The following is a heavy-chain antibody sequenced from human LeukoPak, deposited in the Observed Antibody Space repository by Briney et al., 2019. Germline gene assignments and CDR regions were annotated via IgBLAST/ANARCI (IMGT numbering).Heavy chain of an antibody. D-gene: IGHD3-10*01. Sequence: ASVKVSCKASGYTFTNFGIGWVRQAPGQGLEWMGWISAYNRDTNYAQKFQDRVTMTTDTSTNTTYMELRSLRSDDTAVYYCASDGRFGELFDYWGQGTLVTVSS. CDR3: ASDGRFGELFDY. J-gene: IGHJ4*02. V-gene: IGHV1-18*01. CDR1: GYTFTNFG. CDR2: ISAYNRDT.